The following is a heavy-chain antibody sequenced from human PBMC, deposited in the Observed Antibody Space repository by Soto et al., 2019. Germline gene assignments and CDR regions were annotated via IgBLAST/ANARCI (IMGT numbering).Heavy chain of an antibody. Sequence: QVQLVESGGGLGKPGGSLRLSCAASGFTFSDYYMSWIRQAPGRGLEWVSYISSSGSSIYYADSVKARLTISRDNAHNSQYLQVNSLRAEDTAVYYCARDNGWELLRYYYYGMDVWGQGTTVTVSS. J-gene: IGHJ6*02. D-gene: IGHD1-26*01. CDR2: ISSSGSSI. V-gene: IGHV3-11*01. CDR1: GFTFSDYY. CDR3: ARDNGWELLRYYYYGMDV.